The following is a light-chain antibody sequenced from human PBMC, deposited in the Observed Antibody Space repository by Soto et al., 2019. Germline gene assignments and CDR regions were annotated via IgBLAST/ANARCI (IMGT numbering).Light chain of an antibody. Sequence: QSVLTQPPSVSVSPGQSITMSCTGTSSDVGGYDYVSWFQQHPGKAPKLIIYEVSNRPSGISNRFSGSKSGNTASLTISGLLAEDEADYYCTSYTSSSARVFGTGTKVTVL. J-gene: IGLJ1*01. V-gene: IGLV2-14*01. CDR1: SSDVGGYDY. CDR2: EVS. CDR3: TSYTSSSARV.